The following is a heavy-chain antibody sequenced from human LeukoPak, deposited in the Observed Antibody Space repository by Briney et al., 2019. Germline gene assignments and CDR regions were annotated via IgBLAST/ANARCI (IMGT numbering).Heavy chain of an antibody. CDR3: ARVPYDILTGSTYYYGMDV. CDR2: INHSGST. J-gene: IGHJ6*02. Sequence: ASETLSLTCAVYGGSFSGYYWSWIRQPPGKGLEWIGEINHSGSTNYNPSLKSRVTISVDTSKNQFSLKLSSVTAADTAVYYCARVPYDILTGSTYYYGMDVWGQGTTVTVSS. CDR1: GGSFSGYY. V-gene: IGHV4-34*01. D-gene: IGHD3-9*01.